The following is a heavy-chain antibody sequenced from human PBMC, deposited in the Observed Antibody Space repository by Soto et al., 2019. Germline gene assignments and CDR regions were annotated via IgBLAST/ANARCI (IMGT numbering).Heavy chain of an antibody. Sequence: GGSLRLSCAASGFTFSSYGMHWVRQAPGKGLEWVAVISYDGSNKYYADSVKGRFTISRDNSKNTLYLQMNSLRAEDTAVYYCARVGGTSYYYYCSTDVWGTAPTLTVSS. V-gene: IGHV3-30*03. CDR2: ISYDGSNK. CDR3: ARVGGTSYYYYCSTDV. D-gene: IGHD2-15*01. CDR1: GFTFSSYG. J-gene: IGHJ6*03.